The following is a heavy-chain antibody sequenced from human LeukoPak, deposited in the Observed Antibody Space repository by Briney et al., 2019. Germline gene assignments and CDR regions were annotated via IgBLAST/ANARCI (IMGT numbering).Heavy chain of an antibody. V-gene: IGHV4-39*07. Sequence: SETLSPTCTVSGGSISSSSYYWGWIRQPPGKGLEWIGSIYYSGSTYYNPSLKSRVTISVDTSKNQFSLKLSSVTAADTAVYYCARDRIFYSNRYNWFDPWGQGTLVTVSS. D-gene: IGHD4-11*01. J-gene: IGHJ5*02. CDR3: ARDRIFYSNRYNWFDP. CDR2: IYYSGST. CDR1: GGSISSSSYY.